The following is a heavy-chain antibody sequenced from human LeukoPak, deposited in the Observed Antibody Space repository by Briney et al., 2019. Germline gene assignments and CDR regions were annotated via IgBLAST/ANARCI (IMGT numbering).Heavy chain of an antibody. Sequence: SETLSLTCTVSGGSISSFYWSWIRQPPGKGREWIGYIYYSGSTNYNPSLKRRVTISVDTSKNQFSLKLSSVTAADTAVYYCARHGTSRTNLNWFDPWGQGTLVTVSS. D-gene: IGHD1-1*01. CDR3: ARHGTSRTNLNWFDP. V-gene: IGHV4-59*01. CDR2: IYYSGST. J-gene: IGHJ5*02. CDR1: GGSISSFY.